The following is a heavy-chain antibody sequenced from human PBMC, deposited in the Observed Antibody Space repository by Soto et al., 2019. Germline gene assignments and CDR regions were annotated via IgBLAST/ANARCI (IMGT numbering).Heavy chain of an antibody. V-gene: IGHV3-9*01. D-gene: IGHD3-22*01. J-gene: IGHJ4*02. CDR1: GFSFDDYA. Sequence: EVQLVESGGGLVQPGRSLRLSCAASGFSFDDYAMHWVRQAPGKGPEWVSGISWNSGSVDYADSVKGRFTISRDNAKNSLYLQMNRLRPEDTASNYCAKGRGSSGYLFDYWGQGTLVTVSS. CDR2: ISWNSGSV. CDR3: AKGRGSSGYLFDY.